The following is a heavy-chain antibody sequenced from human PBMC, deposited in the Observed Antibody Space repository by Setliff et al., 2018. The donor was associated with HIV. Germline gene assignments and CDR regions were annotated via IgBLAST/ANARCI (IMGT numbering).Heavy chain of an antibody. V-gene: IGHV1-46*01. CDR2: INPSGGST. CDR3: ARDLAVAAWTFDY. J-gene: IGHJ4*02. D-gene: IGHD6-19*01. CDR1: GYTFTSYY. Sequence: ASVKVSCKASGYTFTSYYMHWVRQAPGQGLEWMGIINPSGGSTSYAQKFQGRVTMTRDTSASTGYMELSSLRSEDTAVYYCARDLAVAAWTFDYWGQGTLVTVSS.